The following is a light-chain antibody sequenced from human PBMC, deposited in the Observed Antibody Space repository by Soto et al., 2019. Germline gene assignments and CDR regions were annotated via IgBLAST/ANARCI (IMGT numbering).Light chain of an antibody. J-gene: IGKJ5*01. V-gene: IGKV3-15*01. CDR1: QSVRSK. Sequence: EIVMTHSPATLSVSPGERASLSCRASQSVRSKLAWFQQKPGQAPSLLIYGVSTRATGVPVRLSGSGYETDLTITISSIQTEDFEVYYCQHRMNWPLTFGQGTRLEIK. CDR2: GVS. CDR3: QHRMNWPLT.